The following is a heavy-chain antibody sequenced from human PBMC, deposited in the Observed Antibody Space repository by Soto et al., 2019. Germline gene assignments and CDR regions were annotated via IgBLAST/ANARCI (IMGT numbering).Heavy chain of an antibody. Sequence: GGSLRLSCAASGFTFNSYWMGWVRQFPGKGLEWVANIRQDGSEKNYVDSVKGRFTISRDNAKKSLYLQMNSLRAEDTAVYYCARENYFDYWGQGTLVTVSS. CDR2: IRQDGSEK. J-gene: IGHJ4*02. CDR3: ARENYFDY. CDR1: GFTFNSYW. V-gene: IGHV3-7*04.